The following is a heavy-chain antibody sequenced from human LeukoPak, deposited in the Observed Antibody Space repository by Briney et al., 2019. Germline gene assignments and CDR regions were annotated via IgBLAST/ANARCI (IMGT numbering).Heavy chain of an antibody. CDR2: ISGSGGST. V-gene: IGHV3-23*01. J-gene: IGHJ4*02. D-gene: IGHD2-15*01. Sequence: GGSLRLSCAASGFTFSSYAMSWVRQAPGKGLEWVSAISGSGGSTYYADSVKGRFTISRDNAKNSLYLQMNSLRAEDTAVYYCARDDQFSWADYWGQGTLVTVSS. CDR3: ARDDQFSWADY. CDR1: GFTFSSYA.